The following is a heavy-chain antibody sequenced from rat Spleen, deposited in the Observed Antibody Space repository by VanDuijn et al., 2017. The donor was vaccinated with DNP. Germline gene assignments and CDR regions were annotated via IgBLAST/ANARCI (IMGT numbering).Heavy chain of an antibody. CDR2: IRYDGGST. CDR3: ARHALSTFDY. D-gene: IGHD1-2*01. Sequence: EVRLMESGGGLVQPGRSMKLSCEASGFTFSDYNMVWVRQAPTKGLEWVAYIRYDGGSTRYGDSVKGRFTISRDNAKSILYLQMNSLRSEDMATYYCARHALSTFDYWGQGVMVTVSS. V-gene: IGHV5-22*01. CDR1: GFTFSDYN. J-gene: IGHJ2*01.